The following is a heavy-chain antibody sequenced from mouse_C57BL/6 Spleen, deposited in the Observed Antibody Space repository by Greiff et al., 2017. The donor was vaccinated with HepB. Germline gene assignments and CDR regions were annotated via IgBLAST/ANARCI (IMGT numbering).Heavy chain of an antibody. V-gene: IGHV5-12*01. Sequence: EVHLVESGGGLVQPGGSLKLSCAASGFTFSDYYMYWVRQTPEKRLEWVAYISNGGGSTYYPDTVKGRFTISRDNAKNTLYLQMSRLKSEDTAMYYCARPLYYGNYVPYYYAMDYWGQGTSVTVSS. CDR1: GFTFSDYY. CDR3: ARPLYYGNYVPYYYAMDY. D-gene: IGHD2-1*01. CDR2: ISNGGGST. J-gene: IGHJ4*01.